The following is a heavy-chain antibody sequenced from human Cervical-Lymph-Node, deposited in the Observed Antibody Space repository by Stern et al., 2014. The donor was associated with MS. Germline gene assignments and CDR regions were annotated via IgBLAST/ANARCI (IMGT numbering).Heavy chain of an antibody. CDR3: ARSGGSF. J-gene: IGHJ4*02. V-gene: IGHV1-18*01. CDR2: ISTNNRNP. CDR1: GYTFTNYG. D-gene: IGHD3-16*01. Sequence: VQLVESGPEVKKPGASVKVSCKASGYTFTNYGINWVRQAPGQGLEWMGCISTNNRNPHYAQNIQGRVTMTTDTSTTTAYMELRSLRSDDPAVYYCARSGGSFWGRGTLVTVSS.